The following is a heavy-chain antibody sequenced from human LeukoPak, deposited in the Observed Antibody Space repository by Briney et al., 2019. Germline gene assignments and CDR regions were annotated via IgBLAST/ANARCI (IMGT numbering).Heavy chain of an antibody. J-gene: IGHJ3*02. Sequence: PGGSLRLSCAASGFTFSDYYMSWIRQAPGKGLEWVAVIWYDGSNKYYADSVKGRFTISRDNSKNTLYLQMNSLRAEDTAVYYCARDRSGSYYPSAFDIWGQGTMVTVSS. CDR1: GFTFSDYY. V-gene: IGHV3-33*08. CDR3: ARDRSGSYYPSAFDI. CDR2: IWYDGSNK. D-gene: IGHD1-26*01.